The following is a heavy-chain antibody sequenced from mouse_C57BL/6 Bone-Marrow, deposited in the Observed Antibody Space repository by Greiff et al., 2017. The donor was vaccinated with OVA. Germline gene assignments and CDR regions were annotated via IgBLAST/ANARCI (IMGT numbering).Heavy chain of an antibody. V-gene: IGHV1-42*01. J-gene: IGHJ4*01. CDR2: INPSTGGT. CDR3: ARKFPLYYYGSAMDY. Sequence: VQLQQSGPELVKPGASVKISCKASGYSFTGYYMNWVKQSPEKSLEWIGEINPSTGGTTYNQKFKAKATLTVDKSSSTAYMQLKSLTSEDSAVYYCARKFPLYYYGSAMDYWGQGTSVTVSS. CDR1: GYSFTGYY. D-gene: IGHD1-1*01.